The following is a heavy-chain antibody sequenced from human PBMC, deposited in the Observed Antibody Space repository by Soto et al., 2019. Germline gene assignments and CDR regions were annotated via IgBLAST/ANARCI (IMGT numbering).Heavy chain of an antibody. CDR2: INADYGDT. D-gene: IGHD5-18*01. CDR3: ARCIQGDYYYGMDV. CDR1: GYTFYSHS. J-gene: IGHJ6*02. Sequence: ASVKVSCKASGYTFYSHSISWVRQAPGQGLEWMGRINADYGDTQYSQKFRGRVTMTTDTSTTTVYMELTNLRSDDTAVYYCARCIQGDYYYGMDVWGQGTTVTVSS. V-gene: IGHV1-18*01.